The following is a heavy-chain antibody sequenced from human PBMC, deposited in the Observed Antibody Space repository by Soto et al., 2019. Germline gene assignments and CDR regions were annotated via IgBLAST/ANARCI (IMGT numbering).Heavy chain of an antibody. CDR2: IYYSGST. D-gene: IGHD2-2*01. J-gene: IGHJ6*03. V-gene: IGHV4-39*01. Sequence: SETLSLTCTVSGGSISSSSYYWGWIRQPPGKGLEWIGSIYYSGSTYYNPSLKSRVTISVDTSKNQFSLKLSSVTAADTAVYYCARHYCSSTSCYGGFYYYYYMDVWGKGTKVTVSS. CDR1: GGSISSSSYY. CDR3: ARHYCSSTSCYGGFYYYYYMDV.